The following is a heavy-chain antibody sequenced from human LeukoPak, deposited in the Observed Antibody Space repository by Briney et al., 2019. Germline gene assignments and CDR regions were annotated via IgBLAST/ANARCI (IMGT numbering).Heavy chain of an antibody. CDR1: GGSISSYY. CDR3: ARDTYYYDSSGYWWFDP. V-gene: IGHV4-4*07. J-gene: IGHJ5*02. Sequence: SETLSLTCTVSGGSISSYYWGWTRQPAGKGLEWIGRIYTSGSTNYNPSLKSRVTMSVDTSKNQFSLKLSSVTAADTAVYYCARDTYYYDSSGYWWFDPWGQGTLVTVSS. D-gene: IGHD3-22*01. CDR2: IYTSGST.